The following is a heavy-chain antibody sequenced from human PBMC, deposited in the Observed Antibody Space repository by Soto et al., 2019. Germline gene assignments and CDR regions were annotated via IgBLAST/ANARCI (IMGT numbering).Heavy chain of an antibody. J-gene: IGHJ4*02. CDR3: AMTVGATSWNFDY. V-gene: IGHV3-30-3*01. CDR2: ISYDGNNK. D-gene: IGHD1-26*01. CDR1: GFN. Sequence: PGGSLRLSCAASGFNMHWVRQSPGKGLEWVAVISYDGNNKYYADSVKGRFSISRDNSKNTLYLQMNSLRAEDTAVYYCAMTVGATSWNFDYWGQGTLVTVSS.